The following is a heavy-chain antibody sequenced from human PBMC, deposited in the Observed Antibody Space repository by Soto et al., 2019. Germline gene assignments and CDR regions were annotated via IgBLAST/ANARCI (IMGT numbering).Heavy chain of an antibody. J-gene: IGHJ4*02. CDR2: MNPNSGNT. Sequence: ASVKVSCKASGYTFTSYGINWVRQATGQGLEWMGWMNPNSGNTGYAQKFQGRVTMTRNTSISTAYMELSSLRSEDTAVYYCARGIWGAVAGSSDYWGQGTLVTVSS. D-gene: IGHD6-19*01. CDR1: GYTFTSYG. V-gene: IGHV1-8*01. CDR3: ARGIWGAVAGSSDY.